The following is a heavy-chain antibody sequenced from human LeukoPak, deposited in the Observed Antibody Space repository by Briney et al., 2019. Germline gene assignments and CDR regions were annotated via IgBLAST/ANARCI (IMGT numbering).Heavy chain of an antibody. D-gene: IGHD2-15*01. J-gene: IGHJ6*02. CDR2: ISAYNGNT. V-gene: IGHV1-18*01. CDR3: ARTCSGGSCYWFYYYYGMDV. Sequence: ASVKASCKASGYTFTSYGISWVRQAPGQGLEWMGWISAYNGNTNYAQKLQGRVTMTTDTSTSTAYMELRSLRSDDTAVYYCARTCSGGSCYWFYYYYGMDVWGQGTTVTVSS. CDR1: GYTFTSYG.